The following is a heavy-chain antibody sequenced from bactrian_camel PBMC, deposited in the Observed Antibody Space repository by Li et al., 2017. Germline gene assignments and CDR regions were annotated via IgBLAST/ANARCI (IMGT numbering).Heavy chain of an antibody. V-gene: IGHV3S1*01. CDR1: GIGYSRTC. CDR3: AAEPGVSWHFGY. CDR2: IYTGGGST. D-gene: IGHD3*01. Sequence: HVQLVESGGGSVQPGGSLTLSCAASGIGYSRTCLGWFRQVAGKKREGVAAIYTGGGSTYYADSVKGRFTISRDNAKNTVYLQMNSLKSDDTALYYCAAEPGVSWHFGYWGQGTQVTVSS. J-gene: IGHJ6*01.